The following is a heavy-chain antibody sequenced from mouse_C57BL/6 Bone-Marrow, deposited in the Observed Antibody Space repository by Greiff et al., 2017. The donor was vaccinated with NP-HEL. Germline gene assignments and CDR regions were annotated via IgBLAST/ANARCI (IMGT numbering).Heavy chain of an antibody. J-gene: IGHJ3*01. V-gene: IGHV1-81*01. D-gene: IGHD2-5*01. Sequence: VHLVESGAELARPGASVKLSCKASGYTFTSYGISWVKQRTGQGLEWIGEIYHRSGNTYYNEKFKGKATLTADKSSSTAYMELRSLTSEDSAVYFCASSNYEGWFAYWGQGTLVTVSA. CDR1: GYTFTSYG. CDR2: IYHRSGNT. CDR3: ASSNYEGWFAY.